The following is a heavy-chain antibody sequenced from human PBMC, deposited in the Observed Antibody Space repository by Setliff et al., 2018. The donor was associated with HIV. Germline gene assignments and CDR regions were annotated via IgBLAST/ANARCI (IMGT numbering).Heavy chain of an antibody. CDR3: ARGDKYSSSWHPDY. V-gene: IGHV1-18*01. CDR1: GYTFTSYG. J-gene: IGHJ4*02. Sequence: ASVKVSCKASGYTFTSYGISWVRQAPGQGLEWMGWISAYNGNTNFPQKLQGRVTMTTDTSTSTAYMELRSLRPDDTAVYYCARGDKYSSSWHPDYWGQGTLVTVSS. CDR2: ISAYNGNT. D-gene: IGHD6-13*01.